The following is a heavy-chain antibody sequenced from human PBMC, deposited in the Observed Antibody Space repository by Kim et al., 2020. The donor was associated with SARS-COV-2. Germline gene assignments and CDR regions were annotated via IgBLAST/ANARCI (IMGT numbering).Heavy chain of an antibody. Sequence: SETLSLTCTVSGGSISSSSYYWGWIRQPPGKGLEWIGSIYYSGSTYYNPSLKSRVTISVDTSKNQFSLKLSSVTAADTAVYYCARSNRPIQLWLQSSIGWFDPWSQGTLVTVSS. D-gene: IGHD5-18*01. CDR3: ARSNRPIQLWLQSSIGWFDP. J-gene: IGHJ5*02. V-gene: IGHV4-39*01. CDR2: IYYSGST. CDR1: GGSISSSSYY.